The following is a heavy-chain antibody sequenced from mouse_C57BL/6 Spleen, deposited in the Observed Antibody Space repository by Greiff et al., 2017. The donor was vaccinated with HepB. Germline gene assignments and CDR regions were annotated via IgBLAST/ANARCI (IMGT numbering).Heavy chain of an antibody. V-gene: IGHV14-4*01. D-gene: IGHD2-5*01. CDR1: GFNIKDDY. CDR3: TRYYSNWYFEV. CDR2: IDPENGDT. J-gene: IGHJ1*03. Sequence: EVQLQQSGAELVRPGASVKLSCTASGFNIKDDYMHWVKQRPEQGLEWIGWIDPENGDTEYASKFQGKATITADTSSNTAYLQLSSLTSEDTAVYYCTRYYSNWYFEVWGTGTTVTVSS.